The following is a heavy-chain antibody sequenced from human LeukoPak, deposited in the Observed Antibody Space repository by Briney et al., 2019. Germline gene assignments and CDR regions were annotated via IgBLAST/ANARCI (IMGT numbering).Heavy chain of an antibody. J-gene: IGHJ4*02. D-gene: IGHD3-22*01. CDR3: ARQSNYYDSSGYYYEVLLFDY. CDR2: IYYSGST. V-gene: IGHV4-59*08. CDR1: GGSISSYY. Sequence: SETLSLTCTVSGGSISSYYWSWIRQPPGKVLEWIGYIYYSGSTNYNPSLKSRVTISVDTSKNQFSLKLSSVTAADTAVYYCARQSNYYDSSGYYYEVLLFDYWGQGTLVTVSS.